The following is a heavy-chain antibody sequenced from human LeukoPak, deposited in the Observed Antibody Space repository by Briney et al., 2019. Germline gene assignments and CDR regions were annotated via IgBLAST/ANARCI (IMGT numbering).Heavy chain of an antibody. V-gene: IGHV3-30*18. J-gene: IGHJ4*02. CDR1: GFTFSSYG. D-gene: IGHD6-19*01. CDR3: AKVCGSGRGGCLDY. Sequence: GGSLRLSCAASGFTFSSYGMHWVRQAPGKGLEWVAVISYDGSNKYYADSVKGRFTISRDNSKNTLFLQMTSLRAEDTAVYYCAKVCGSGRGGCLDYWGQGTLVTVST. CDR2: ISYDGSNK.